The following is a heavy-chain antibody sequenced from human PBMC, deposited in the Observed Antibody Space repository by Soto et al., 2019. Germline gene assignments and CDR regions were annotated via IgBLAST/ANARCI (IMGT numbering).Heavy chain of an antibody. J-gene: IGHJ3*02. CDR1: GGSISSYY. CDR2: IYYSGST. Sequence: PSETLSLTCTVSGGSISSYYWSWIRQPPGKGLEWIGYIYYSGSTNYNPSLKSRVTISVDTSKNQFSLKLSSVTAADTAVYYCARQGGGWLGLRDAFDIWGQGTMVTVSS. D-gene: IGHD3-16*01. CDR3: ARQGGGWLGLRDAFDI. V-gene: IGHV4-59*08.